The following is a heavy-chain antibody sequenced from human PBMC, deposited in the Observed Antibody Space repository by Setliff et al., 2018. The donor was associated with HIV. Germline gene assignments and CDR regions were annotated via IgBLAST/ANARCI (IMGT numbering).Heavy chain of an antibody. D-gene: IGHD6-13*01. V-gene: IGHV3-21*06. CDR3: ARVGSSTSLDY. Sequence: GSLRLSCAASGFPFSLYSMNWVRQTPGRGLEWVSSINGNTLYISYAASVRRRFTISRDNAKGSLYLQLTSLRPEDTGVYFCARVGSSTSLDYWGQGTQVTVSS. CDR2: INGNTLYI. J-gene: IGHJ4*02. CDR1: GFPFSLYS.